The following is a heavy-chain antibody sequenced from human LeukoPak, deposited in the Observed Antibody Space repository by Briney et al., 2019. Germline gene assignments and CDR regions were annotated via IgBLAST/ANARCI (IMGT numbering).Heavy chain of an antibody. CDR2: IIPIFGTA. D-gene: IGHD1-1*01. V-gene: IGHV1-69*13. CDR3: ARALYWYDPFDY. CDR1: GGTFSSYA. Sequence: GASVKVSCKAPGGTFSSYAISWVRQAPGQGLEWMGGIIPIFGTANYAQKFQGRVTITADESTSTAYMELSSLRSEDTAVYYCARALYWYDPFDYWGQGTLVTVSS. J-gene: IGHJ4*02.